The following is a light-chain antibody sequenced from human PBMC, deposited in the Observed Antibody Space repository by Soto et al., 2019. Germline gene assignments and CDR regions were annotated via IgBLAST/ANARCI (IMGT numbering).Light chain of an antibody. Sequence: QSALTQPPSASGSPGQSVTISCTGTSSDVGGYYYVSWYQQYPGRAHKLMIYEVTKRPSGVPDRFSGSKSGNTASLTVSGLRAEDEADYYWSSYAASNNFYFVFGGGTKRTVL. V-gene: IGLV2-8*01. J-gene: IGLJ3*02. CDR1: SSDVGGYYY. CDR3: SSYAASNNFYFV. CDR2: EVT.